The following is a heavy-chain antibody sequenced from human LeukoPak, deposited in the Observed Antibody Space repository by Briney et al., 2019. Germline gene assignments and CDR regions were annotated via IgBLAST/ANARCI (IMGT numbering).Heavy chain of an antibody. CDR2: IRSVAYRGTT. Sequence: GGSLRLSCRTSGFTLGDHAMSWVRQAPGKGLEWVGFIRSVAYRGTTEYAASVKGRFTISRDDSKGVVHLQMNALKSEDTAVYYCSRGPIQLWVHNGMDVWGQGTTVTASS. J-gene: IGHJ6*02. CDR1: GFTLGDHA. CDR3: SRGPIQLWVHNGMDV. V-gene: IGHV3-49*04. D-gene: IGHD5-18*01.